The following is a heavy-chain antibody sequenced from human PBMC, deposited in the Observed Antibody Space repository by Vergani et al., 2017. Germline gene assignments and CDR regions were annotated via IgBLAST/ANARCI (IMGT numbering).Heavy chain of an antibody. V-gene: IGHV4-61*02. CDR2: IYTSGST. D-gene: IGHD5-18*01. CDR1: GGSISSGSYY. CDR3: ARALVDTFYYYYGMDV. Sequence: QVQLQESGPGLVKPSQTLSLTCTVSGGSISSGSYYWSWIRQPAGKGMEWSGRIYTSGSTNYNPSLKSRVTISVDTSKNQFSLKLSSVTASDTAVYYCARALVDTFYYYYGMDVWGQGTTVTVSS. J-gene: IGHJ6*02.